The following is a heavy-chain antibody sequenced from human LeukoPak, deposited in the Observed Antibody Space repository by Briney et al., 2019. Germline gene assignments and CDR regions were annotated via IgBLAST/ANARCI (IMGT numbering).Heavy chain of an antibody. CDR1: GGSISTNTYY. D-gene: IGHD3-16*01. Sequence: PSETLSLTCTVSGGSISTNTYYWGWIRQPPEKGLEWIGTIYYSGSAYYNPSLKSRVTMAVDTAKNQFSLNVNSVTAADTAVYYCARGGQPGALDIWGQETMVTVSS. J-gene: IGHJ3*02. CDR3: ARGGQPGALDI. CDR2: IYYSGSA. V-gene: IGHV4-39*01.